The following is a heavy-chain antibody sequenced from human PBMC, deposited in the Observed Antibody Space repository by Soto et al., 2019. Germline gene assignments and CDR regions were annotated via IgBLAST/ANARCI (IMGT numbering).Heavy chain of an antibody. CDR2: VYYTGST. CDR1: GGSISGSY. Sequence: PSETLSLTCSVSGGSISGSYWRWIRQSPGEGLEWLGYVYYTGSTNYSPSLRSRVSISVDTSKNEFSLRLSSVTAADTAVYFCARSVAVPGAHIDYWGQGTQVTVSS. D-gene: IGHD6-19*01. J-gene: IGHJ4*02. V-gene: IGHV4-59*01. CDR3: ARSVAVPGAHIDY.